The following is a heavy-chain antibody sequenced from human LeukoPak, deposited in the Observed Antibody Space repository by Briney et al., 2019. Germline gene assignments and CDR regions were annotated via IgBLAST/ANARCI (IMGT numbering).Heavy chain of an antibody. CDR1: GFTFSSYW. CDR2: INSGGSST. V-gene: IGHV3-74*01. D-gene: IGHD6-13*01. CDR3: ARGVAAAGRYYYYYTDV. J-gene: IGHJ6*03. Sequence: GGSLRLSCAPSGFTFSSYWMHWLRQARGKGLVWVSRINSGGSSTSYADSVKGRFTISRDNANNTLYLQMNSLRAEDTAVYYCARGVAAAGRYYYYYTDVWGKGTTVTVSS.